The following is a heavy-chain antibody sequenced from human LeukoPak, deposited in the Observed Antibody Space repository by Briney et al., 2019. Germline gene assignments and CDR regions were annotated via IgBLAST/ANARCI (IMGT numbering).Heavy chain of an antibody. CDR1: GFTFSSYS. J-gene: IGHJ6*02. CDR3: AREVGYYYGMDV. V-gene: IGHV3-21*01. Sequence: PGGSLRLSCAASGFTFSSYSMNWVRQAPGKGLEWVSSISSSSSYIYYADSVKGRFTISRDNAKNSLYLQMNSLRAEDTAVYYCAREVGYYYGMDVWGQGTTVTVSS. CDR2: ISSSSSYI.